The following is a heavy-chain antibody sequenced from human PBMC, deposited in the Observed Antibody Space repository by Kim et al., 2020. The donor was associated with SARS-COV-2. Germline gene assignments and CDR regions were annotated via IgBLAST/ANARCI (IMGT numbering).Heavy chain of an antibody. D-gene: IGHD3-16*01. CDR2: ISAYNGNT. CDR3: ARCSGTVMLKSLPYYYFYGMDV. J-gene: IGHJ6*02. V-gene: IGHV1-18*01. CDR1: GYTFTSYG. Sequence: ASVKVSCKASGYTFTSYGISWVRQAPGQGLEWMGWISAYNGNTKYAQKFQGRVTMTTDTSTSTAYMELRSLRSDDTAVYYCARCSGTVMLKSLPYYYFYGMDVWGQGTTVTVSS.